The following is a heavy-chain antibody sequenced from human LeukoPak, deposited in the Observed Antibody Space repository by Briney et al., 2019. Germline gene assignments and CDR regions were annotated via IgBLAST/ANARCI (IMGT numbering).Heavy chain of an antibody. CDR3: TTGGGWLTDY. D-gene: IGHD5-24*01. V-gene: IGHV4-61*01. CDR2: IHDSGRT. Sequence: PSETLSLTCTVSGGSVSSGSYYWTWIRQPPGKGLEWIGYIHDSGRTNYNASLKGRASISVDTSRRQFSLKLTSVTAADTAIYYCTTGGGWLTDYWGQGTLVTVSS. CDR1: GGSVSSGSYY. J-gene: IGHJ4*02.